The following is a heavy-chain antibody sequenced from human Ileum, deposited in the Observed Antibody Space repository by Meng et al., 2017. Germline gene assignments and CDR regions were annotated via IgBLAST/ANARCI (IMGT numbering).Heavy chain of an antibody. Sequence: GGSLRLSCVASGFTFTDYWMTWVRQFPGKGLELVANINQDESLQSYLDSVEGRFTVSKDNDRNSFFLQMNSLTAEDTALYYCARDPGYGSFDIWGRGTWVTVSS. D-gene: IGHD5-18*01. CDR3: ARDPGYGSFDI. V-gene: IGHV3-7*01. CDR1: GFTFTDYW. J-gene: IGHJ3*02. CDR2: INQDESLQ.